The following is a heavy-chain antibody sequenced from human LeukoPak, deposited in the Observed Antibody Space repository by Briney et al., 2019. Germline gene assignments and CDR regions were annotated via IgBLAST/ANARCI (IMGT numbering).Heavy chain of an antibody. D-gene: IGHD3-22*01. CDR1: GYTFTGYY. CDR2: INPNSGGT. CDR3: ARGDSSGYYDWFDP. Sequence: ASVTVSCKASGYTFTGYYMHWVRQAPGQGLEWMGWINPNSGGTNYAQKFQGWVTMTRDTSISTAYMELSRLRSDDTAVYYCARGDSSGYYDWFDPWGQGTLVTVSS. J-gene: IGHJ5*02. V-gene: IGHV1-2*04.